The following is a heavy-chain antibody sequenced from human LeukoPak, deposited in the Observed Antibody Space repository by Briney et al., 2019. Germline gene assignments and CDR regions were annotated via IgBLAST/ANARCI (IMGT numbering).Heavy chain of an antibody. CDR2: IKQDGTEG. D-gene: IGHD1-1*01. CDR1: GFTFSRNW. V-gene: IGHV3-7*05. Sequence: GGSLRLSCAASGFTFSRNWMGWVRQAPGKGLEWVAYIKQDGTEGYHVDSVKGRFTISRDNAKNFLYLQMNSLRAEDTAVYYCASGPYNWNGNAFDIWGQGTLVTVSS. CDR3: ASGPYNWNGNAFDI. J-gene: IGHJ3*02.